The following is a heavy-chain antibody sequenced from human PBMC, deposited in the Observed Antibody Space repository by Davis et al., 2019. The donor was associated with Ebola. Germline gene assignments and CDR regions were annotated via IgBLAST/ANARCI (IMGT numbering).Heavy chain of an antibody. CDR2: IIPIFGTA. Sequence: SVKVSCKASGGTFSSYAISWVRQAPGQGLEWMGGIIPIFGTANYAQKFQGRVTITADESTSTAYMELSSLRSEDTAVYYCAREEGGSHNWFDPWGQGTLVTVSS. D-gene: IGHD1-26*01. V-gene: IGHV1-69*13. CDR3: AREEGGSHNWFDP. J-gene: IGHJ5*02. CDR1: GGTFSSYA.